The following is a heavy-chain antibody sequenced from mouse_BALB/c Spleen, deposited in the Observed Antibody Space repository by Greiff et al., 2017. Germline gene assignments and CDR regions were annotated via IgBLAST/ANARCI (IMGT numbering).Heavy chain of an antibody. V-gene: IGHV7-3*02. CDR1: GFTFTDYY. CDR3: ARDRGEMDY. J-gene: IGHJ4*01. CDR2: ISNKANGYAT. Sequence: EVQLVESGGGLVQPGGSLRLSCATSGFTFTDYYMSWVRQPPGKALEWLGFISNKANGYATAYSASVKGRFTISRDNSHSILYLQMNTLGAEDSATYDCARDRGEMDYWGQGTSVTVSS.